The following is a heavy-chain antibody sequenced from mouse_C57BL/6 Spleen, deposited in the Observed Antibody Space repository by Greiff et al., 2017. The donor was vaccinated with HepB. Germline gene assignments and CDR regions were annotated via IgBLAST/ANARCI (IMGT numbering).Heavy chain of an antibody. CDR3: VRQGGYSPRGGYYAMDY. Sequence: EVKLVESGGGLVQPKGSLKLSCAASGFSFNTYAMNWVRQAPGKGLEWVARIRSKSNNYATYYADSVKDRFTISRDDSESMLYLQMNNLKTEDTAMYYRVRQGGYSPRGGYYAMDYWGQGTSVTVSS. CDR2: IRSKSNNYAT. D-gene: IGHD2-3*01. J-gene: IGHJ4*01. V-gene: IGHV10-1*01. CDR1: GFSFNTYA.